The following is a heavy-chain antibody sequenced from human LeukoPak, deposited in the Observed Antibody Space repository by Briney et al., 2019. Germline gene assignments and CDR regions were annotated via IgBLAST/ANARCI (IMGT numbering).Heavy chain of an antibody. J-gene: IGHJ3*02. CDR1: GGSISSYY. Sequence: SETLSLTCTVSGGSISSYYWSWIRQPAGKGLEWIGRIYTSGSTNYNPSLKSRATMSVDTSKNQFSLKLSSVTAADTAVYYCARDYPGPLYYMGDAFDIWGQGTMVTVSS. CDR2: IYTSGST. CDR3: ARDYPGPLYYMGDAFDI. D-gene: IGHD2-8*01. V-gene: IGHV4-4*07.